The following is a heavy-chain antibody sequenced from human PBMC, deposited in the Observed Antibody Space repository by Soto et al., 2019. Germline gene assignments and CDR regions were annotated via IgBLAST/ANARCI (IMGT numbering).Heavy chain of an antibody. CDR2: IYPGDSET. CDR3: ARTYYYGSGSYFIPDY. J-gene: IGHJ4*02. CDR1: GYTFATYW. Sequence: PGESLKISCKGSGYTFATYWIGWVRQMPGKGLEWMGIIYPGDSETRYSPSFEGQVTISADKSTSTAYLQWSSLEASDTATYFCARTYYYGSGSYFIPDYWGPGTLVTVSS. D-gene: IGHD3-10*01. V-gene: IGHV5-51*01.